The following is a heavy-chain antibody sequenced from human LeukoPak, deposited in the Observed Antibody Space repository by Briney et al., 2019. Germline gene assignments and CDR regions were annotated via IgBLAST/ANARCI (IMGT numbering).Heavy chain of an antibody. D-gene: IGHD4-23*01. CDR1: GFSFSSYA. Sequence: GGSLRLSCAASGFSFSSYAMFWVRQAPGKGLEWVSGINWNGGSTGYADSVKGRFTISRDNAKNSLYLQMNSLRAEDTALYYCARVLGGNRRSGRYFDYWGQGTLVTVSS. J-gene: IGHJ4*02. CDR2: INWNGGST. CDR3: ARVLGGNRRSGRYFDY. V-gene: IGHV3-20*04.